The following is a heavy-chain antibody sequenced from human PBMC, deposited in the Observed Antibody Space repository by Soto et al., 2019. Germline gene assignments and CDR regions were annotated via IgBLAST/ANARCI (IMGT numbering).Heavy chain of an antibody. D-gene: IGHD6-19*01. J-gene: IGHJ4*02. CDR1: GYTLTELS. Sequence: ASVKVSCKVSGYTLTELSMHWVRQAPGKGLEWMGGFDPEDGETIYAQKFQGRVTMTEDTSTDTAYMELSSLRSEDTAVYYCATLSFGRSGWYFDYWGKGTLVTVAS. CDR3: ATLSFGRSGWYFDY. CDR2: FDPEDGET. V-gene: IGHV1-24*01.